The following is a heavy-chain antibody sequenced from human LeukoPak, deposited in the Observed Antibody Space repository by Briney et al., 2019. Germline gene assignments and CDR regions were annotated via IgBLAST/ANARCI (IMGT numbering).Heavy chain of an antibody. V-gene: IGHV1-69*13. J-gene: IGHJ6*04. D-gene: IGHD6-19*01. Sequence: ASVKVSCTASGGTFSSYAISWVRQAPGQGLEGMGGISPIFGTANYAQKFQGRVTITADESTSTAYMELSSLRSEDTAVYYCARGGTDSSGWLNYYYGMDVWGKGTTVTVSS. CDR3: ARGGTDSSGWLNYYYGMDV. CDR1: GGTFSSYA. CDR2: ISPIFGTA.